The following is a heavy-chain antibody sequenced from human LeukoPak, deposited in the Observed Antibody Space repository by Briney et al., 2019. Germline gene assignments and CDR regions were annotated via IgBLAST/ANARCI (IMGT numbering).Heavy chain of an antibody. D-gene: IGHD2/OR15-2a*01. CDR2: INPNSGVT. V-gene: IGHV1-2*02. Sequence: ASVKVSCKASGYTFTGYYMHWVRQAPGQGLEWMGWINPNSGVTDFAQKFQGRVTMTRDTSISTAYMELSRLTSDDTAVYYCARDFQTEAPDYWGQGTLVTVSS. J-gene: IGHJ4*02. CDR3: ARDFQTEAPDY. CDR1: GYTFTGYY.